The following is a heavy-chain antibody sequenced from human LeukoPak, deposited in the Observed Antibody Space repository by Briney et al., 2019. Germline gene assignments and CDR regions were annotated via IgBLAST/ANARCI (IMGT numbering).Heavy chain of an antibody. CDR3: ARARMIAEMDYYYYMDV. CDR1: GLTFSSYS. Sequence: PGGSLRLSCAASGLTFSSYSMNWVRQAPGKGLEWVSSISSSSGYIYYADSVKGRFTISRDNAKNSLYLQMNSLRAEDTAVYYCARARMIAEMDYYYYMDVWGKGTTVTVSS. V-gene: IGHV3-21*01. J-gene: IGHJ6*03. CDR2: ISSSSGYI. D-gene: IGHD3-22*01.